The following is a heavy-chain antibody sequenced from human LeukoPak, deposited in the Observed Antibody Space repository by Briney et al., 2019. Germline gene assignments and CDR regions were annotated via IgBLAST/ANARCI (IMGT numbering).Heavy chain of an antibody. D-gene: IGHD3-9*01. J-gene: IGHJ4*02. V-gene: IGHV3-30*04. Sequence: GGSLRLSCAASGFTFSSYAMHWVRQAPGKGLEWVAVISYDGSNKYYADSVKGRFTISRDNSKNTLYLQMNSLRAEDTAVYYCAKVGYYDILTGYFDYWGQGTPVTVSS. CDR2: ISYDGSNK. CDR1: GFTFSSYA. CDR3: AKVGYYDILTGYFDY.